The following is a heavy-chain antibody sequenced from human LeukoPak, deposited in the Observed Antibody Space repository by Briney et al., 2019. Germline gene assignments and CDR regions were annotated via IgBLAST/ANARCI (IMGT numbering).Heavy chain of an antibody. CDR1: GYTFTSYG. D-gene: IGHD1-14*01. CDR2: ISAYNGNT. V-gene: IGHV1-18*01. CDR3: ARDSPDRCDP. Sequence: ASVKLSCKASGYTFTSYGISWVRQAPGQGLEWMGWISAYNGNTNYAQKLQDRVTMPTDTSTSTAYMELRSLRSDATAVYYCARDSPDRCDPWGQGTLVTVSS. J-gene: IGHJ5*02.